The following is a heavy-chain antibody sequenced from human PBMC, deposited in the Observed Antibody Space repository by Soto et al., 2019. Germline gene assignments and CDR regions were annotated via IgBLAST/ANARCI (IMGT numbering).Heavy chain of an antibody. V-gene: IGHV3-74*01. D-gene: IGHD5-12*01. CDR3: AGGGYSGARVYHFDS. CDR1: GVTFSNYW. CDR2: INGDGNTI. J-gene: IGHJ4*02. Sequence: EVQLVESGGGLVQPGGSLRLSCAASGVTFSNYWMHWVRQAPGKGLVWVSRINGDGNTIDYADSVKGRFTISRDNAKHTLYLLINSQSADDTAVYYCAGGGYSGARVYHFDSWGQGTLVTVSS.